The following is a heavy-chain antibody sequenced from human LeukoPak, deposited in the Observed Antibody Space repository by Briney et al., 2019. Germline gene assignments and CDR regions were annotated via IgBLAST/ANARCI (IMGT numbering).Heavy chain of an antibody. CDR1: GFTFSDFW. V-gene: IGHV3-74*01. D-gene: IGHD3-16*01. J-gene: IGHJ4*02. CDR2: INSGGTVT. CDR3: ARDYWLGNRGLFYFNY. Sequence: GGSLRLSCAASGFTFSDFWMHWVRQAPGKGLVWVSRINSGGTVTNYADSVKGRLTISRDNAKNSLYLQMNSLRADDTAVYYCARDYWLGNRGLFYFNYRGQGTVVTVSS.